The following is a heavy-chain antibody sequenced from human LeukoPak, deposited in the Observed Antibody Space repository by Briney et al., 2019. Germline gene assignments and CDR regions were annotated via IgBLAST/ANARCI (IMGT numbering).Heavy chain of an antibody. D-gene: IGHD6-19*01. CDR2: INPNSGGT. V-gene: IGHV1-2*02. J-gene: IGHJ4*02. Sequence: ASVKVSCKASGYTFTGYYMHWVRQAPGQGLEWMGWINPNSGGTNYSQKFQGRVTITRDTSASTAYMELSSLRSEDTAVYYCARWYSSGWYSVPYFDYWGQGTLVTVSS. CDR3: ARWYSSGWYSVPYFDY. CDR1: GYTFTGYY.